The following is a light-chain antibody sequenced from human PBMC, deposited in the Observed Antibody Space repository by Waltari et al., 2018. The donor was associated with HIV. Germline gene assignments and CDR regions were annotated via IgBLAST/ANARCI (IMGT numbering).Light chain of an antibody. CDR1: SSNIGSNT. V-gene: IGLV1-44*01. CDR2: SNK. Sequence: QSVLTQPPSASGTPGQRVTISCSGSSSNIGSNTVNWYQQHPATAPKLLIYSNKQRPAGVPDRFSGSKSGTSASLAISGLQSEDEADYYCAAWDDSLNGVVFGGGTKLTVL. CDR3: AAWDDSLNGVV. J-gene: IGLJ2*01.